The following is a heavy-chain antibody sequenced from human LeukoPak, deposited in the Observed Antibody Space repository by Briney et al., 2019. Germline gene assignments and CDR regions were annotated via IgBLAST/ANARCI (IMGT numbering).Heavy chain of an antibody. CDR3: ARSGPYSGNDPYYYAMDV. V-gene: IGHV1-2*06. J-gene: IGHJ6*02. Sequence: ASVKVSCKASGYTFSGHYIHWVRQTPGTPGQGLEWMGRVNPDGGGTNYAQKFQGSVTMTRDASVSTVYVELSSLRSDDTAVYYCARSGPYSGNDPYYYAMDVWGQGTTVTVSS. CDR2: VNPDGGGT. CDR1: GYTFSGHY. D-gene: IGHD3-10*01.